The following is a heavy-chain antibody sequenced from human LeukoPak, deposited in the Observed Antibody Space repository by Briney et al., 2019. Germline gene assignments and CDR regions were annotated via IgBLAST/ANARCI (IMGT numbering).Heavy chain of an antibody. CDR3: ARGPLTTAGYGMDV. Sequence: ASVKVSCKASGYTFTSYDINWVRQATGQGLVWMGWMNPNSGNTGYAQKFQGRVTMTRNTSISTAYMELSSLRSEDTAVYYCARGPLTTAGYGMDVWGKGTTVTVSS. D-gene: IGHD4/OR15-4a*01. J-gene: IGHJ6*04. CDR2: MNPNSGNT. V-gene: IGHV1-8*01. CDR1: GYTFTSYD.